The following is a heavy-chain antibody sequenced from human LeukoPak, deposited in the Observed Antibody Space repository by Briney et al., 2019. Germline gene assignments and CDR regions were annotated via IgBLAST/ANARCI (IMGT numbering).Heavy chain of an antibody. D-gene: IGHD1-26*01. J-gene: IGHJ4*02. CDR3: VKSGGYGLIDY. CDR2: IYYTGST. V-gene: IGHV4-39*01. CDR1: GASISGSGYY. Sequence: SETLSLTCAVSGASISGSGYYLGWIRQPPGKGLEWIGNIYYTGSTYYNASLQSRVTISIDMSKNQFSLRLNSVTAADTAMYYCVKSGGYGLIDYWGQGTPLTVSS.